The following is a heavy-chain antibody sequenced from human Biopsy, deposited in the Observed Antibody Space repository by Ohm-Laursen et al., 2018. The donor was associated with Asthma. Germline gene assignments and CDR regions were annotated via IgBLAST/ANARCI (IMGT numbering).Heavy chain of an antibody. D-gene: IGHD5/OR15-5a*01. J-gene: IGHJ4*02. CDR1: GFAVSRDH. V-gene: IGHV3-53*01. CDR2: IYSGGTS. Sequence: GSLRLSCAALGFAVSRDHMFWVRQAPGKGLEWVSVIYSGGTSHTADSVRGRFTISRDFSKNTLHLQMHSLRAEDTAVYYCAKDWKSLYVQYFFEYWGQGTLVTVSS. CDR3: AKDWKSLYVQYFFEY.